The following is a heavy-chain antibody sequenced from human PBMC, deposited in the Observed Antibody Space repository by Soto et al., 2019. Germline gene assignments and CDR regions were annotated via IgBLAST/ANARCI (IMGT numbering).Heavy chain of an antibody. V-gene: IGHV4-59*01. CDR1: GVSISSYY. D-gene: IGHD3-22*01. CDR3: ARDRAYYDSSGLYFDY. Sequence: QVQLQESGPGLVKPSETLSLTCTVSGVSISSYYWSWIRQPPGKGLEWIASIYYSENTNYNPSLKSRVTRSEDTSKNQFSLKLSSVTAADTAVYYCARDRAYYDSSGLYFDYWGQGTLVTVSS. CDR2: IYYSENT. J-gene: IGHJ4*02.